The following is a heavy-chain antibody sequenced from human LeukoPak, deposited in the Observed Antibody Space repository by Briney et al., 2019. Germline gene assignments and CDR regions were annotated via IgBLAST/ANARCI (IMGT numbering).Heavy chain of an antibody. D-gene: IGHD3-22*01. CDR2: ITSSSNTM. CDR3: ARKSGSSGYPFDY. CDR1: GFSFSSYS. V-gene: IGHV3-48*01. J-gene: IGHJ4*02. Sequence: GGSLRLSCAASGFSFSSYSMNWVRQAPGKGLEWVSYITSSSNTMCYADSVKGRFTISRDNAKNSLYLQMNSLRAEDTAVYYCARKSGSSGYPFDYWGQGTLVTVSS.